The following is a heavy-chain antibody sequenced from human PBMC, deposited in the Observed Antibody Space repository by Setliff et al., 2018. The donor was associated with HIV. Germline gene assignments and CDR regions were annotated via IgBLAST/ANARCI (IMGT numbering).Heavy chain of an antibody. V-gene: IGHV4-30-4*08. CDR3: VLGSSYFDY. J-gene: IGHJ4*02. D-gene: IGHD2-8*02. CDR1: GGSITSGDYY. Sequence: PSETLSLTCSVSGGSITSGDYYWSWIRQPPGKGLEWIGYIYYSGSTYYNLSLKSRVTISVDTSKNQFSLNLSSVTAADTAVYYCVLGSSYFDYWGQGTLVTVSS. CDR2: IYYSGST.